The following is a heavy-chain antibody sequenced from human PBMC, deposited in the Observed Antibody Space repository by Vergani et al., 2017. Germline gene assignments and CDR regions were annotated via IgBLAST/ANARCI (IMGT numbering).Heavy chain of an antibody. V-gene: IGHV3-23*01. Sequence: EVQLLESGGGLVQPGGSLRLSCAASGFTFSTYAMTWVRQAPGKGLEWVSTISSDGGSTYYADSVKGRFTISRDNSKNTLSLQMNSLTAEDTAIYYCAGPQGTSAYYYGGFDWWGQRILVTVSA. CDR3: AGPQGTSAYYYGGFDW. CDR2: ISSDGGST. J-gene: IGHJ4*02. CDR1: GFTFSTYA. D-gene: IGHD3-22*01.